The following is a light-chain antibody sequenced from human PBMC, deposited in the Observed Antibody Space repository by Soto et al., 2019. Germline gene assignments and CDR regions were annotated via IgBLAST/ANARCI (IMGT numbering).Light chain of an antibody. Sequence: QSALTQPASVSGSPGQSITLSCTGTSSDVGSYNFVSWYQQHPGKAPKLIIYEVSNRPSGISNRFSGSKSGNTASLTISGLQAEDEADYYCSSYTTSSTSVFGIGTQRTVL. V-gene: IGLV2-14*01. CDR2: EVS. CDR3: SSYTTSSTSV. J-gene: IGLJ1*01. CDR1: SSDVGSYNF.